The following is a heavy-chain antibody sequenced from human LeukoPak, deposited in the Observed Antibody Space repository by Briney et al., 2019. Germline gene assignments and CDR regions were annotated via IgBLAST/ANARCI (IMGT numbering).Heavy chain of an antibody. CDR1: GGSISSYY. CDR2: IYTSGST. D-gene: IGHD3-10*01. Sequence: SETLSLTCTVPGGSISSYYWSWIRQPAGKGLEWIGRIYTSGSTNYNPSLKSRVTMSVDTSKNQFSLKLSSVTAADTAVYYCAREVTGSGVRWNYYYYYYMDVWGKGTTVTISS. V-gene: IGHV4-4*07. J-gene: IGHJ6*03. CDR3: AREVTGSGVRWNYYYYYYMDV.